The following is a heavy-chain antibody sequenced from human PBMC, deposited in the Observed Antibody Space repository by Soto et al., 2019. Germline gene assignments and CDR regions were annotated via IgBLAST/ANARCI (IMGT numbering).Heavy chain of an antibody. J-gene: IGHJ5*02. Sequence: SETLSLTCAVYGGSFSGYYWSWIRQPPGKGLEWIGEINHSGSTNYNPSLKSRVTISVDTSKNQFSLKLSSVTAADTAVYYCGRGPMSSSSWYWSDPWGQGTLVTVST. D-gene: IGHD6-13*01. CDR3: GRGPMSSSSWYWSDP. CDR1: GGSFSGYY. CDR2: INHSGST. V-gene: IGHV4-34*01.